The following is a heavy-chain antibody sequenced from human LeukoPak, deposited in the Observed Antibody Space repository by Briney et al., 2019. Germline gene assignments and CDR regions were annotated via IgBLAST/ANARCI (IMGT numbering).Heavy chain of an antibody. J-gene: IGHJ5*02. D-gene: IGHD6-13*01. CDR1: GYSFTSYW. Sequence: GESLEISCKGSGYSFTSYWIGWVRQMPGKGLEEMGIIYPGDSHTRYSPSFQGQVTISADKSISTAYLQLSSLKASDTAMYYCARSSWYESNWFDPWGQGTLVTVSS. CDR2: IYPGDSHT. CDR3: ARSSWYESNWFDP. V-gene: IGHV5-51*01.